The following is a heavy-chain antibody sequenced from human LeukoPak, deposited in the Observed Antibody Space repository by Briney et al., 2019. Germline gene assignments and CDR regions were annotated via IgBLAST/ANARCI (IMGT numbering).Heavy chain of an antibody. CDR1: GFTVSSNY. Sequence: GGSLRLSCAASGFTVSSNYMSWVRQAPGKGLEWVSVIYSGGSTYYADFVKGRFTISRDNSKNTLYLQMNSLRAEDTAVYHCARVILRYFDWLRVDYYYYMDVWGKGTTVTISS. J-gene: IGHJ6*03. D-gene: IGHD3-9*01. CDR3: ARVILRYFDWLRVDYYYYMDV. V-gene: IGHV3-66*01. CDR2: IYSGGST.